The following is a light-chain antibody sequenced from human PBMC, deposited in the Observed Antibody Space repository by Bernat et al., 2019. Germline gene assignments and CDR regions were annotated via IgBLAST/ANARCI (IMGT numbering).Light chain of an antibody. Sequence: IVMTQSPDSLAVSLGEKATINCKSIRTVLYRRNNQNYFAWYQQKAGQPPKLPIYRDSTRETGVPDLFSGSGSGTDFTLTISSLQAADAAVYYSQQSADAPGTFGRGNKVEI. CDR3: QQSADAPGT. V-gene: IGKV4-1*01. CDR2: RDS. CDR1: RTVLYRRNNQNY. J-gene: IGKJ1*01.